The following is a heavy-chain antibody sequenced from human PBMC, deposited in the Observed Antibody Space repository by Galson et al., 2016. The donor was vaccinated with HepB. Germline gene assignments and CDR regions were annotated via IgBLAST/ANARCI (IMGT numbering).Heavy chain of an antibody. CDR2: IFHSGSI. CDR3: GRVGSGYAGYYYYYGVDV. J-gene: IGHJ6*02. Sequence: SETLSLTCTVSDYSIRSGYYWGWIRQPPGKGLEWIGSIFHSGSIYHNPSLKSRLTLSVDTSKNQFSLNLNSVTAADTAVYYCGRVGSGYAGYYYYYGVDVWGPGTTVTVSS. CDR1: DYSIRSGYY. D-gene: IGHD5-12*01. V-gene: IGHV4-38-2*02.